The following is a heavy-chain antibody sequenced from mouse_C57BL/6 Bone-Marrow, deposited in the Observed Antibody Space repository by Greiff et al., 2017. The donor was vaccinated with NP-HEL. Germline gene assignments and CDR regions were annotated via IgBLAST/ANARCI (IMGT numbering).Heavy chain of an antibody. J-gene: IGHJ3*01. V-gene: IGHV1-69*01. CDR2: IDPSDSYT. D-gene: IGHD2-2*01. Sequence: VKLQQPGAELVMPGASVKLSCKASGYTFTSYWMHWVKQRPGQGLEWIGEIDPSDSYTNYNQKFKGKSTLTVDKSSSTAYMQLSSLTSEDSAVYYCALYGYDDGAWFAYWGQGTLVTVSA. CDR1: GYTFTSYW. CDR3: ALYGYDDGAWFAY.